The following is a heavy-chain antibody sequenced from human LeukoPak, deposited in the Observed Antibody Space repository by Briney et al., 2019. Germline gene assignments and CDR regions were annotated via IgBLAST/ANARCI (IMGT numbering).Heavy chain of an antibody. CDR2: ISYDGSNK. CDR3: ANMDFGGDFDY. CDR1: GFTFSSYA. D-gene: IGHD3-3*01. V-gene: IGHV3-30-3*01. Sequence: GGSLRLSCAASGFTFSSYAMHWVRQAPGKGLEWVAVISYDGSNKYYADSVKGRFTISRDNSKNTLYLRMNSLRAEDTAVYYCANMDFGGDFDYWGQGTLVTVSS. J-gene: IGHJ4*02.